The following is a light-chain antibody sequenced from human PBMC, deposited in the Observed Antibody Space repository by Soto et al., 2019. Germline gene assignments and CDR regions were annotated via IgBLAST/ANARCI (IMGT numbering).Light chain of an antibody. CDR2: DVS. V-gene: IGLV2-14*02. Sequence: QSVLTQPASVSGSPGQSITISCSGTSSDVGNYNLVSWYQQHPGKAPKLMISDVSNRPSGVSNRFSGSKSGNTASLTISGLQVEDEADYYCTSYSISRNVLLGGGTKLTVL. J-gene: IGLJ2*01. CDR1: SSDVGNYNL. CDR3: TSYSISRNVL.